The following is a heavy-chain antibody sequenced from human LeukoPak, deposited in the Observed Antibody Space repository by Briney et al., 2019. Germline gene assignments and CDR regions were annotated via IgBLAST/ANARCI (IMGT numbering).Heavy chain of an antibody. J-gene: IGHJ4*02. Sequence: ASVKVSCKAPGYTFTGYYMHWVRQAPGQGLEWMGWINPNSGGTNYAQKFQGRVTMTRDTSISTAYMELSRLRSDDTAVYYCATPRDLTGDEGIDCWGQGTLVTVSS. D-gene: IGHD7-27*01. CDR1: GYTFTGYY. CDR2: INPNSGGT. V-gene: IGHV1-2*02. CDR3: ATPRDLTGDEGIDC.